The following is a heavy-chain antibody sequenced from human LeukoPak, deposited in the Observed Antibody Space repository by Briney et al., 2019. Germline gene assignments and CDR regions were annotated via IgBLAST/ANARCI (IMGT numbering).Heavy chain of an antibody. CDR1: GYTFTSYD. CDR3: AREQQRNYYYMDV. CDR2: MNPNSGNT. J-gene: IGHJ6*03. V-gene: IGHV1-8*01. D-gene: IGHD6-13*01. Sequence: GASVKVSCKASGYTFTSYDMNWVRQATGQGLEWMGCMNPNSGNTGYAQKFQGRVTMTRDTSISTAYMELSSLRSEDTAVYYCAREQQRNYYYMDVWGKGTTVTVSS.